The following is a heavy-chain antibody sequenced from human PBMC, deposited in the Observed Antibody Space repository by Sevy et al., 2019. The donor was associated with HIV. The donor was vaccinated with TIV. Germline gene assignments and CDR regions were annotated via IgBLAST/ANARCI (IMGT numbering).Heavy chain of an antibody. J-gene: IGHJ6*02. CDR2: INTHGTNT. Sequence: GGSLRLSCAASGFTFSRYWMHWVRHAPGKGLVWVSRINTHGTNTIYADYVKGRFTISRDNAKNTVSLQMNSLRADDTGVYYCAREGVDFWSGPVDVDYGMDVWGQGTTVTVSS. V-gene: IGHV3-74*01. CDR1: GFTFSRYW. CDR3: AREGVDFWSGPVDVDYGMDV. D-gene: IGHD3-3*01.